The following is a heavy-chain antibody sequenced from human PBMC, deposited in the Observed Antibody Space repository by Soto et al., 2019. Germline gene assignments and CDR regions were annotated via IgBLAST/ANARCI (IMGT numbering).Heavy chain of an antibody. CDR2: ISYDGSNK. J-gene: IGHJ3*02. Sequence: GGSLRLSCAASGFTFSSYAMHWVRQAPGKGLEWVAVISYDGSNKYYADSVKGRFTISRDNSKNTLYLQMNSLRAEDTAVYYCAREALMTTVVKGAFDIWGQGTMVTVSS. CDR1: GFTFSSYA. D-gene: IGHD4-17*01. V-gene: IGHV3-30-3*01. CDR3: AREALMTTVVKGAFDI.